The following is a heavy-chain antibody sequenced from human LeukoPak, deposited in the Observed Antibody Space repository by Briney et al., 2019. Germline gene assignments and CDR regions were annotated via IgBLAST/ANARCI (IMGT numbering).Heavy chain of an antibody. J-gene: IGHJ6*02. CDR2: MSYDGSNK. CDR1: GFTFSDYA. CDR3: ARDFQWLRAMDV. D-gene: IGHD6-19*01. V-gene: IGHV3-30-3*01. Sequence: GGSLRLSCAASGFTFSDYAMHWVRQAPGKGLECVAVMSYDGSNKYYADSVKGRFTISRDNSKNTLYVQMSSLRVEDTAVYYCARDFQWLRAMDVWGQGTTVTVSS.